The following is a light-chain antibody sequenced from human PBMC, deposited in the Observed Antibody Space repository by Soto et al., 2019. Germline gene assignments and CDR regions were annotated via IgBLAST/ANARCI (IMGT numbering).Light chain of an antibody. J-gene: IGKJ5*01. CDR3: QQRSTGPPIT. Sequence: EIVMTQSPATLSVSPVERVTLSCRASQRVNNNLAWYQQKPGEAPRLLIYAAATRATGIPARISGSGSGTDFTLTISSLEPEDYAVYYCQQRSTGPPITCGQGTRREIK. V-gene: IGKV3-15*01. CDR2: AAA. CDR1: QRVNNN.